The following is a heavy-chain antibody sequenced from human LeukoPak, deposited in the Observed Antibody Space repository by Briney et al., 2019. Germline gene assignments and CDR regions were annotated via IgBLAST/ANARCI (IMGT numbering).Heavy chain of an antibody. J-gene: IGHJ4*02. V-gene: IGHV3-30*04. D-gene: IGHD3-10*01. CDR1: GFSFSDYS. CDR3: VRGNGPGSFLMDY. CDR2: SSSDGSRA. Sequence: GGSLRLSCAASGFSFSDYSVHWVRQAPGKGLEWVAFSSSDGSRAYYEDSVKGRFTVSRDNSKNPLCLQMSSLRPEDTAVCYCVRGNGPGSFLMDYWGQGTRVTVSS.